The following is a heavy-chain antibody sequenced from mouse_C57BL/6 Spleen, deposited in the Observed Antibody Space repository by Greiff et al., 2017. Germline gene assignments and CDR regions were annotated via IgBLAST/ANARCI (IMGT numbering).Heavy chain of an antibody. CDR2: IYPRDGST. V-gene: IGHV1-85*01. CDR1: GYTFTSYW. J-gene: IGHJ2*01. Sequence: QVQLQQPGAELVRPGSSVKLSCKASGYTFTSYWMHWVKQRPGQGLEWIGWIYPRDGSTKYNEKFKGKATLTVDTSSSTAYMELHSLTSEDSAVYFCARSHSLFDYWGQGTTLTVSS. CDR3: ARSHSLFDY. D-gene: IGHD6-2*01.